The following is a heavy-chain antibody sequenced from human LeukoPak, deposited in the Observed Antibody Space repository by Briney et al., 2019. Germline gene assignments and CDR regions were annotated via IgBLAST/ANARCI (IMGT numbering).Heavy chain of an antibody. CDR2: ISSSSSYI. D-gene: IGHD1-1*01. V-gene: IGHV3-21*01. CDR3: AREGLERPLVNGFYYYYGMDV. Sequence: GGSLRLSCAASGFTFSSYSMNWVRQAPGKGLEWVPSISSSSSYIYYADSVKGRFTISRDNAKNSLYLQMNSLRAEDTAVYYCAREGLERPLVNGFYYYYGMDVWGQGTTVTVSS. J-gene: IGHJ6*02. CDR1: GFTFSSYS.